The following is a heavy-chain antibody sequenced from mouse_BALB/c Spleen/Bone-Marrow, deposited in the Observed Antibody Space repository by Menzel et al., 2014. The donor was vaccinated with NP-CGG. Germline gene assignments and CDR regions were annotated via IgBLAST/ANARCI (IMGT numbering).Heavy chain of an antibody. CDR2: ISTYSGNT. Sequence: VKLVEYAPELVRPGVSVTISCKGSGYTFTDYAMHWVKQSHAKSLEWIGVISTYSGNTNYNQKFKGKATMTVDKTSSTADMELARLTSEDSAIYYCARGIYYDSTLFSYWGQGTLVTVSA. V-gene: IGHV1-67*01. D-gene: IGHD2-4*01. J-gene: IGHJ3*01. CDR3: ARGIYYDSTLFSY. CDR1: GYTFTDYA.